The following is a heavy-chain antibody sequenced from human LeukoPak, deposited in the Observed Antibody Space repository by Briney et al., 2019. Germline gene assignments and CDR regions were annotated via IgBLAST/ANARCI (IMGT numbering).Heavy chain of an antibody. D-gene: IGHD6-6*01. CDR3: AKDAVVGSSSLSYYWYIDF. CDR1: GFTFGDYG. CDR2: INWSSGHK. J-gene: IGHJ6*03. V-gene: IGHV3-9*01. Sequence: GGSLRLSCAASGFTFGDYGMHWVRQAPGKGLEWVSSINWSSGHKAYAASVEGRFTISRDNTKNFLYLQMSSLRPDDTAFYYCAKDAVVGSSSLSYYWYIDFWGKGTTVIVSS.